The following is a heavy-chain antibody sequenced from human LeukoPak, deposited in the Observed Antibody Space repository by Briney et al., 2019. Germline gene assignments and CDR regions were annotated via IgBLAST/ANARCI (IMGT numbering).Heavy chain of an antibody. CDR1: GGSISSGGYY. Sequence: PSQTLSLTFTVSGGSISSGGYYWSWIRQHPGKGLEWIGYIYYSGSTYYNPSLKSRVTISVDTSKNQFSLKLSSVTAADTAVYYCARELDGYYDILTGYYPPAWWGQGTLVTVSS. V-gene: IGHV4-31*03. CDR2: IYYSGST. D-gene: IGHD3-9*01. J-gene: IGHJ4*02. CDR3: ARELDGYYDILTGYYPPAW.